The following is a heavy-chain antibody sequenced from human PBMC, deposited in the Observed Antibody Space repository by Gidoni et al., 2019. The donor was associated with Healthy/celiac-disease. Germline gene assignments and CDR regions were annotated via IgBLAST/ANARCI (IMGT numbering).Heavy chain of an antibody. Sequence: EVQLVESGGGLVKPGGSLRLSCAASGFTFSNAWMSWFRQAPGKGLEWVGRIKSKTDGGTTDYAAPVKGRFTISRDDSKNTLYLQMNSLKTEDTAVYYCTTTYCSSTSCYWYYYYGMDVWGQGTTVTVSS. J-gene: IGHJ6*02. V-gene: IGHV3-15*01. CDR2: IKSKTDGGTT. CDR3: TTTYCSSTSCYWYYYYGMDV. D-gene: IGHD2-2*01. CDR1: GFTFSNAW.